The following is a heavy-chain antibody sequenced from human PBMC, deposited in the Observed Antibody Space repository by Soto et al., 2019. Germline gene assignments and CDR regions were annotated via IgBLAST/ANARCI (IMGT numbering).Heavy chain of an antibody. CDR3: AKEDIAYSSGWPFDY. CDR1: GFNFISYA. J-gene: IGHJ4*02. Sequence: GGSLRLSCAASGFNFISYAMSWVRKDPGKGLEWVSAISGSGGSTYYADSVKGRFTISRDNSKNTLYLQMNSLRAEDTAVYYCAKEDIAYSSGWPFDYWGQGTLVTVSS. V-gene: IGHV3-23*01. D-gene: IGHD6-19*01. CDR2: ISGSGGST.